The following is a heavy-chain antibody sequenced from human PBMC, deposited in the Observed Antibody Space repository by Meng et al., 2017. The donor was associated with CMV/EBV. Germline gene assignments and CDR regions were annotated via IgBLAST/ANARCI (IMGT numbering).Heavy chain of an antibody. CDR2: ISSSSSYI. CDR1: GFTFSSYS. Sequence: GGSLRLSCAASGFTFSSYSMNWVRQAPGKGLEWVSSISSSSSYIYYADSVKGRFTISRDNAKNSLYLQMNSLRAEDTAVYYCTYTVAAAAPWDDDDYWGQGTLVTVSS. V-gene: IGHV3-21*01. J-gene: IGHJ4*02. D-gene: IGHD6-13*01. CDR3: TYTVAAAAPWDDDDY.